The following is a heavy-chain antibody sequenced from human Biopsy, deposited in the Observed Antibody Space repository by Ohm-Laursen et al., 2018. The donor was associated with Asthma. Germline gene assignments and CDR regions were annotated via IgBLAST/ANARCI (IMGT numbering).Heavy chain of an antibody. J-gene: IGHJ6*02. CDR3: ARCQVGYSSGWSLLLKKIYYSGMDV. CDR1: GGTFSNFA. Sequence: GSSVTVSCKAPGGTFSNFAISWVRQAPGQGLEWLGGIMPVFGTTNYAQKFQGRVTITADESTSTAYMEVTSLRSEDTAIYYCARCQVGYSSGWSLLLKKIYYSGMDVWGQGTAVTVSS. D-gene: IGHD6-19*01. CDR2: IMPVFGTT. V-gene: IGHV1-69*01.